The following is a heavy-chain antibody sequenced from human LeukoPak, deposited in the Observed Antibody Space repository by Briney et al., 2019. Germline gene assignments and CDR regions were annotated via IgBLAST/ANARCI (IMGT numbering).Heavy chain of an antibody. CDR2: IIPIFGTA. J-gene: IGHJ5*02. V-gene: IGHV1-69*05. CDR1: GGTFSSYA. CDR3: ARDLYCSSTSCLGWFDP. Sequence: ASVKVSCKASGGTFSSYAISWVRQAPGQGLEWMGGIIPIFGTANYAQKFQGRVTITTDESTSTAYMGLSSLRSEDTAVYYCARDLYCSSTSCLGWFDPWGQGTLVTVSS. D-gene: IGHD2-2*01.